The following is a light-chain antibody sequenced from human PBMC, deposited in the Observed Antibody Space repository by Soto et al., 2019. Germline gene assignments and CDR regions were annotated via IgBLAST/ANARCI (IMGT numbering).Light chain of an antibody. V-gene: IGKV3-20*01. Sequence: EVVFTQSPGSLSLSPGERATLSCRSSQSVISSYLAWYQQKPGQAPRLLIYQTSIRAAGIPARFSGSGSGTEFTLTISSLQSEDCAVYYCQQYYTWPITFGGGTKVDI. CDR1: QSVISSY. J-gene: IGKJ4*01. CDR3: QQYYTWPIT. CDR2: QTS.